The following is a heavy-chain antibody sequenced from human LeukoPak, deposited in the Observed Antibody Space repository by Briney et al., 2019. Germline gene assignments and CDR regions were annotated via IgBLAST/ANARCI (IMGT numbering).Heavy chain of an antibody. CDR1: GGSISSSSYY. Sequence: PSETLSLTCTVSGGSISSSSYYWGWIRQPPGMGLEWIGSVYYVGSSYYNPSLKSRVTMSVDTSKNLFFLKLTSVTAADTAVYYCASQKTVDTAMVTTTAFDIWGQGTMVTVSS. D-gene: IGHD5-18*01. CDR3: ASQKTVDTAMVTTTAFDI. CDR2: VYYVGSS. J-gene: IGHJ3*02. V-gene: IGHV4-39*01.